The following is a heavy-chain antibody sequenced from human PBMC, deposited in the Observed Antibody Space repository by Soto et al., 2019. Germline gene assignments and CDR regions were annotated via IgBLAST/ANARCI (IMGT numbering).Heavy chain of an antibody. CDR1: GGTFTSYG. CDR2: ISAYNGNT. Sequence: ASVKVSCKASGGTFTSYGISWVRQAPGQGLEWMGWISAYNGNTNYAQKLQGRVTMTTDTSTSTAYMELRSLRSDDTAVYYCARWSCGSSRCCPDAFYILGQGTMGTGSS. D-gene: IGHD2-2*01. CDR3: ARWSCGSSRCCPDAFYI. J-gene: IGHJ3*02. V-gene: IGHV1-18*01.